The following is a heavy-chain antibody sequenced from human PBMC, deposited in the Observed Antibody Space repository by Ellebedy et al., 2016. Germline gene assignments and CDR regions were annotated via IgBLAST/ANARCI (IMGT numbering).Heavy chain of an antibody. J-gene: IGHJ6*02. Sequence: SETLSLTXTVSGGSISSYYWSWIRQPPGKGLEWIGYIYYSGSTNYNPSLKSRVTISVDTSKNQFSLKLSSVTAADTAVYYCARDNCSSTSCYYYYGMDVWGQGTTVTVSS. CDR3: ARDNCSSTSCYYYYGMDV. CDR2: IYYSGST. V-gene: IGHV4-59*01. D-gene: IGHD2-2*01. CDR1: GGSISSYY.